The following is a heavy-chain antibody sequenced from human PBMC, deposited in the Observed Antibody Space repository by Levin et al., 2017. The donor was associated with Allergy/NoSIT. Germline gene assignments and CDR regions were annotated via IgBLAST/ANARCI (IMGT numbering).Heavy chain of an antibody. J-gene: IGHJ4*02. Sequence: SETLSLTCTVSGGSISSSSYYWGWIRQPPGKGLEWIGSIYYSGSTYYNPSLKSRVTISVDTSKNQFSLKLSSVTAADTAVYYCARLEIGALGYWGQGTLVTVSS. CDR1: GGSISSSSYY. D-gene: IGHD3-16*01. V-gene: IGHV4-39*01. CDR3: ARLEIGALGY. CDR2: IYYSGST.